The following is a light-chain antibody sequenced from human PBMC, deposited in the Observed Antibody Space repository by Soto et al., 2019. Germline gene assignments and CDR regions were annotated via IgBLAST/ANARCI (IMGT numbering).Light chain of an antibody. CDR3: QQSYSTPRT. CDR1: QSISNY. V-gene: IGKV1-39*01. J-gene: IGKJ1*01. Sequence: DIQMTQSPSSLSASVGDRVTITCRASQSISNYLNWYQQKPGKAPKLPIYAASSLQSGVPSRFSGSGSGTDFTLTISSLQPEDFATYYCQQSYSTPRTFGLGTKVEIK. CDR2: AAS.